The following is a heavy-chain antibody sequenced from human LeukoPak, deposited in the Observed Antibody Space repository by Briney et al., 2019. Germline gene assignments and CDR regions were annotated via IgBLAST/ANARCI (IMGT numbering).Heavy chain of an antibody. CDR2: IKSKGDGGTT. J-gene: IGHJ4*02. Sequence: LGGSLRLSCAASGFTFTNAWMNWVRQAPGMGLEWVARIKSKGDGGTTDYAAPVKGRFTISRDDSENTLFLQMNSLRTEDTAVYYCTAGYPGIRTDWGFDYWGQGVLVTVSS. V-gene: IGHV3-15*01. D-gene: IGHD7-27*01. CDR3: TAGYPGIRTDWGFDY. CDR1: GFTFTNAW.